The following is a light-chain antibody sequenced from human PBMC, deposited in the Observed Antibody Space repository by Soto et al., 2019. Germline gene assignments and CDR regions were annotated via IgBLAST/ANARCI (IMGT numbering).Light chain of an antibody. J-gene: IGLJ3*02. CDR2: EVS. CDR1: SSDVGSYNL. Sequence: QSALTQPASVSGSPGQSITISCTGTSSDVGSYNLVSWYQQHPGKAPKLMIYEVSKRPSGVSNRFSGSKSGNTASLTISGLQAEDEADYYCCSYAGSSTCWVLGGGTKLTVL. V-gene: IGLV2-23*02. CDR3: CSYAGSSTCWV.